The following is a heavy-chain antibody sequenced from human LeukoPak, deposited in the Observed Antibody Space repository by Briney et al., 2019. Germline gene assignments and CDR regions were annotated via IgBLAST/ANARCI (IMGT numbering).Heavy chain of an antibody. CDR2: ISSSGGNT. Sequence: PGGSLRLSCAASGFTFSTYAMSWVRQAPGKGLQWVSSISSSGGNTYYADSVKGRFTISRDNSKSTLYLQMNSLRAEDTAIYYCAKWGDYDVLTGYYDSDYWGQGTLVTVSS. CDR1: GFTFSTYA. V-gene: IGHV3-23*01. D-gene: IGHD3-9*01. J-gene: IGHJ4*02. CDR3: AKWGDYDVLTGYYDSDY.